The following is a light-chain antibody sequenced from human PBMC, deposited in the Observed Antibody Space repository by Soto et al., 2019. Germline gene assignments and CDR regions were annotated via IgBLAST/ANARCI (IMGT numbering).Light chain of an antibody. CDR2: GDT. Sequence: QSVLTQPPSVTGAPGQRATISCTGSNSNIGAGYTVHWYQQFPGRVPKLLIYGDTNRPSGVPDRFSGSKSGTSASLAITGLQAEDEADYYCQSYDSSLPGLLFGVGTKLTVL. V-gene: IGLV1-40*01. CDR3: QSYDSSLPGLL. CDR1: NSNIGAGYT. J-gene: IGLJ2*01.